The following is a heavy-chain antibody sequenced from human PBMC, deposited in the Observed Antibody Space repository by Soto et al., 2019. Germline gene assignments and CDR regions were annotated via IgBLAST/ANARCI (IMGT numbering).Heavy chain of an antibody. CDR2: INPSGGST. CDR3: AREGLDAFDI. D-gene: IGHD4-17*01. V-gene: IGHV1-46*01. Sequence: QVLLVQSGAEVKKPGASVKVSCEASEYTFTSYYIHWVRQAPGQGLEWMGIINPSGGSTRYAQKFQGRVSMTRDTSTSAVYMELSSLRSEDTAVYYCAREGLDAFDIWGHGTMVTVSS. CDR1: EYTFTSYY. J-gene: IGHJ3*02.